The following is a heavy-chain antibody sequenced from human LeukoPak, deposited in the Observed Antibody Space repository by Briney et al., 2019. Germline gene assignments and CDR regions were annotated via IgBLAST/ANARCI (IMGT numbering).Heavy chain of an antibody. CDR3: ATCTSCYYYYYYMDV. Sequence: SETLSLTCTVSGGSISSYYWSWIRQPAGKGLEWIGRIYTSGSTNYNPSLKSRVTMSVDTSKNQFSLKLSSVTAADTAVYYCATCTSCYYYYYYMDVWGKGTTVAVSS. CDR2: IYTSGST. J-gene: IGHJ6*03. D-gene: IGHD2-2*01. CDR1: GGSISSYY. V-gene: IGHV4-4*07.